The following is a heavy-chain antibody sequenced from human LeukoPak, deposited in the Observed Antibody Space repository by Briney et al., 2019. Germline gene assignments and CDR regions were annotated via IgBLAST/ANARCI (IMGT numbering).Heavy chain of an antibody. D-gene: IGHD5-18*01. V-gene: IGHV1-8*01. Sequence: GASVKVSCKASGYTFTSYDINWVRQATGQGLEWMGWMNPNSGNTGYAQKFQGRVTMTRNTSISTAYMELSSLRSEDTAVYYCARGGYSYYYYYYGMDVWGQGTTVTVSS. CDR3: ARGGYSYYYYYYGMDV. CDR2: MNPNSGNT. J-gene: IGHJ6*02. CDR1: GYTFTSYD.